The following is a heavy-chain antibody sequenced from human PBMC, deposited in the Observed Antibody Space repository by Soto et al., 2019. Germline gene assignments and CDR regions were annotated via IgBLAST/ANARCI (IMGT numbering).Heavy chain of an antibody. Sequence: QVQLVESGGGVVQPGRSLRLSCAASGFTFRSYGMHWVRQAPGKGLEWVAVISYDGSNKYYADSVKGRFTISRDNSKNTLYLQMNSLSAEDTAVYYCAKGGVGSTSNAFDIWGQGTMVTVSS. CDR1: GFTFRSYG. V-gene: IGHV3-30*18. CDR2: ISYDGSNK. J-gene: IGHJ3*02. D-gene: IGHD1-26*01. CDR3: AKGGVGSTSNAFDI.